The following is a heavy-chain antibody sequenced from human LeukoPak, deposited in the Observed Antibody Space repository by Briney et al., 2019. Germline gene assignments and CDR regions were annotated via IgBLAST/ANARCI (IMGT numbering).Heavy chain of an antibody. J-gene: IGHJ3*02. CDR2: IYSTGSI. CDR3: ARWNLDLAYDI. V-gene: IGHV4-59*08. D-gene: IGHD1-1*01. Sequence: KPSETLSLTCTLSGGSFINYYWTWIRQPPGKGLEWLGYIYSTGSISYNPSLESRVTISIDTSKNTFSPKLTSVTAADTAVYFCARWNLDLAYDIWGQGTMVTVSS. CDR1: GGSFINYY.